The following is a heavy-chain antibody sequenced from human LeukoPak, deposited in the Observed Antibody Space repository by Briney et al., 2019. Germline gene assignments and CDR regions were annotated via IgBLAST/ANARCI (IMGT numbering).Heavy chain of an antibody. J-gene: IGHJ5*02. CDR2: IIPIFGTA. Sequence: GASVKVSCKASGGTFSSYAISWVRQAPGQGLEWMGGIIPIFGTANYAQKFQGRVTMTTDTSTSTVYIELRSLTSDDTAAYYCARERWGYDVLTGDNWFDPWGQGTLVTVSS. D-gene: IGHD3-9*01. CDR1: GGTFSSYA. CDR3: ARERWGYDVLTGDNWFDP. V-gene: IGHV1-69*05.